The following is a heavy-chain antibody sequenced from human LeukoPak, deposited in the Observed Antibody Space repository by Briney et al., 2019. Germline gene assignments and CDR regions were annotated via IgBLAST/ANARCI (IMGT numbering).Heavy chain of an antibody. CDR1: GGTFSSYA. Sequence: SVKVSCKASGGTFSSYAISWVRQAPGQGLEWMGGIIPIFGTANYAQKFQGRVTITTDESTSTAYMELSSLRSEDTAVYYCARHGGVTVRSGGAWSIVGATRDYYYMDVWGKGTTVTVSS. D-gene: IGHD1-26*01. CDR3: ARHGGVTVRSGGAWSIVGATRDYYYMDV. J-gene: IGHJ6*03. V-gene: IGHV1-69*05. CDR2: IIPIFGTA.